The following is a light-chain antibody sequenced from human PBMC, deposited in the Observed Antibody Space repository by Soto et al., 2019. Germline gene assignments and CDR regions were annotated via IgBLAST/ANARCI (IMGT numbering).Light chain of an antibody. J-gene: IGLJ1*01. CDR2: EVS. V-gene: IGLV2-8*01. CDR1: SSDVGGYNY. Sequence: QSALTQPPSASGSPGQSVTISCTGTSSDVGGYNYVSWYQHHPGKAPKLMIYEVSKRPSGVPDRFSGSKSGNTASLTVSGLQAEDEADYYGSSRDVFGTGTKVTVL. CDR3: SSRDV.